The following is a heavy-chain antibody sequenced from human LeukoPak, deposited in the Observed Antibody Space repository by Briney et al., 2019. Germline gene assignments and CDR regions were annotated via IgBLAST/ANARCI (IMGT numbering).Heavy chain of an antibody. J-gene: IGHJ4*02. CDR2: ISGSGGST. V-gene: IGHV3-23*01. Sequence: GGSLRLSCAASGFTFSSYAMSWVRRAPGKGPEWVTAISGSGGSTYDADSAKGRFTISRDNSKNTLYLQMNSLRAEDTAVYYCAKFRVGGTTQRGFDYWGQGTLVTVSS. CDR3: AKFRVGGTTQRGFDY. D-gene: IGHD1-7*01. CDR1: GFTFSSYA.